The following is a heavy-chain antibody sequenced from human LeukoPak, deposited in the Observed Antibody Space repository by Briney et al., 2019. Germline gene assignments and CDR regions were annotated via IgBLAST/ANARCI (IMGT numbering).Heavy chain of an antibody. V-gene: IGHV3-48*03. J-gene: IGHJ3*01. CDR1: GFTFSSYE. CDR3: ARGPGGAFDF. CDR2: ISSSSSTI. Sequence: GGSLRLSCAASGFTFSSYEMNWVRQAPGKGLEWVSYISSSSSTIYYADSVKGRLTISRDNANNSLYLQINTLRAEDTAVYYCARGPGGAFDFWGQGTMVTVSS. D-gene: IGHD1-1*01.